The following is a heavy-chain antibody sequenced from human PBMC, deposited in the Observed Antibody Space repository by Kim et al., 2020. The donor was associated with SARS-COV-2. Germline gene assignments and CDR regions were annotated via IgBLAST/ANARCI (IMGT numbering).Heavy chain of an antibody. CDR2: ISSSGSTI. CDR1: GFTFSDYY. D-gene: IGHD2-2*01. V-gene: IGHV3-11*01. CDR3: ARDIGERVVVPAAYNYYYYYGMDV. Sequence: GGSLRLSCAASGFTFSDYYMSWIRQAPGKGLEWVSYISSSGSTIYYADSVKGRFTISRDNAKNSLYLQMNSLRAEDTAVYYCARDIGERVVVPAAYNYYYYYGMDVWGQGTTVTVSS. J-gene: IGHJ6*02.